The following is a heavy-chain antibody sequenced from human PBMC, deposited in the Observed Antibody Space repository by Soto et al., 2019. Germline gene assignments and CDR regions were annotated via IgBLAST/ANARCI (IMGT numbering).Heavy chain of an antibody. J-gene: IGHJ3*01. D-gene: IGHD2-2*01. Sequence: QVQLQESGPGLVKPSGTLSLTCAVSSGSISSTNWWSWVRQSPGKGLEWIGEIYHSGSINYNPSLKCRVTMSVDKSKYQFSLKLSSVTAADTAVYYCARDCSSSSCYGRAFDVWGLGTMVTVSS. CDR1: SGSISSTNW. V-gene: IGHV4-4*02. CDR2: IYHSGSI. CDR3: ARDCSSSSCYGRAFDV.